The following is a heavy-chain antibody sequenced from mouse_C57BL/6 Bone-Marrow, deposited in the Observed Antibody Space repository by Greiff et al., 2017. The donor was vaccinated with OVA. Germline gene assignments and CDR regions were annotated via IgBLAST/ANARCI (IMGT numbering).Heavy chain of an antibody. CDR3: AREDSSGYPYYFDY. J-gene: IGHJ2*01. CDR1: GYSITSGYY. CDR2: ISYDGSN. V-gene: IGHV3-6*01. Sequence: EVKLMESGPGLVKPSQSLSLTCSVTGYSITSGYYWNWLRQFPGNKLEWMGYISYDGSNNYNPSLKNRISITRDTSKNQFFLKLNSVTTEDTATYYCAREDSSGYPYYFDYWGQGTTLTVSS. D-gene: IGHD3-2*02.